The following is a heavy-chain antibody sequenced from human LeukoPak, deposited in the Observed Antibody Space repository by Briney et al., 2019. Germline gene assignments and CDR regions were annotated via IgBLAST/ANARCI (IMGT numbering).Heavy chain of an antibody. CDR2: ISGSGGST. CDR3: VRGDYSDSSGPGY. J-gene: IGHJ4*02. CDR1: GFAFNNFA. Sequence: GGSLRLSCAASGFAFNNFAMSWVRQAPGKGLEWVSSISGSGGSTHYADSVKGRFIISRDNSKNTLYLQMNSLRAEDTAVYYCVRGDYSDSSGPGYWGQGTLVTVSS. V-gene: IGHV3-23*01. D-gene: IGHD3-22*01.